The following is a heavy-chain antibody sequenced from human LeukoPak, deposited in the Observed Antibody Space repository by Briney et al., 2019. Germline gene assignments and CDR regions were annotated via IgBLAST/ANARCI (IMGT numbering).Heavy chain of an antibody. Sequence: ARSLRLSCAVSGFTFSSSAMHWVRQAPGEGLEWVAVISYDGSNKYYADSVKGRFTISRDNSKNTLYLQMNSLRTEDTAVYYCAANGGYIDYWGQGTLVTVSS. CDR3: AANGGYIDY. D-gene: IGHD2-8*01. V-gene: IGHV3-30-3*01. CDR2: ISYDGSNK. J-gene: IGHJ4*02. CDR1: GFTFSSSA.